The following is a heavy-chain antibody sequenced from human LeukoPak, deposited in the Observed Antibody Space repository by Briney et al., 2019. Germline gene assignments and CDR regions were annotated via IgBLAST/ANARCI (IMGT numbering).Heavy chain of an antibody. J-gene: IGHJ6*03. CDR1: GFSFDNFA. CDR3: ARVPSGYTLGYGYYYYYMDV. D-gene: IGHD5-18*01. V-gene: IGHV3-48*04. CDR2: ISTSSSTI. Sequence: PRGSLRLSCVASGFSFDNFAMNWVRQAPGKGLEWVSYISTSSSTIYYADSVKGRFTISIDNAKDSLYLQMNSLRAEDSAVYYCARVPSGYTLGYGYYYYYMDVWGKGTTVTVSS.